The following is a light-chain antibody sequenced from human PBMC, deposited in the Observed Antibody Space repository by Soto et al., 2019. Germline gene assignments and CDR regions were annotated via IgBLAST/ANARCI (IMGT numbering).Light chain of an antibody. V-gene: IGKV3-20*01. Sequence: EIVLTQSPGTLSLSPGDRATLSCRASQSVRSNYLAWYQQKPGQAPRLLLYGASSRATGIPDRFSGSGSATDFTLTISRLEPEDFALYYCQQYGTSPPLTFGGGTKVEIK. CDR3: QQYGTSPPLT. CDR2: GAS. J-gene: IGKJ4*01. CDR1: QSVRSNY.